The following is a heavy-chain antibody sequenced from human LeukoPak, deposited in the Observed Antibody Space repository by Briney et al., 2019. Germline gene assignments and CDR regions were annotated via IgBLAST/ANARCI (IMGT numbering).Heavy chain of an antibody. CDR3: ARVFRYSGSYLGLNGMDV. CDR2: IIPILGIA. V-gene: IGHV1-69*04. CDR1: GGTFSSYA. D-gene: IGHD1-26*01. J-gene: IGHJ6*02. Sequence: SVKVSCKASGGTFSSYAISWVRQAPGQGLEWMGRIIPILGIANYAQKFQGRVTITADKSTSTAYMELSSLRSEDTAVYYCARVFRYSGSYLGLNGMDVWGQGTTVTVSS.